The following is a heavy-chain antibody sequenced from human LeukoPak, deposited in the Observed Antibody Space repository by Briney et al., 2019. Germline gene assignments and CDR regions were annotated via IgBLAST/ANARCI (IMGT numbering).Heavy chain of an antibody. CDR3: ARGPNKYDGGNSGSAWFDP. CDR2: MNPNSGNT. V-gene: IGHV1-8*01. CDR1: GYTFTSYD. Sequence: GASVKVSCKASGYTFTSYDINWVRQATGLGPEWMGWMNPNSGNTGYAQKFQGRVTMTRNTSISPAYLELSSLTSEDTAVYYCARGPNKYDGGNSGSAWFDPWGQGSLVTVSS. J-gene: IGHJ5*02. D-gene: IGHD4-23*01.